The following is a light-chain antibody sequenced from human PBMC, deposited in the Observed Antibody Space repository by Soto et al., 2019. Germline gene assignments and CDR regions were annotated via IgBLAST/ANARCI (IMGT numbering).Light chain of an antibody. CDR3: SSYTSGSTPYV. CDR2: DVS. Sequence: QSALTQPASVSGSPGQSITISCTGTSSDVGGYNYVSWYQQHPGKAPKLMIYDVSNRPSGVSNRFSGSKSGNTASLTISVLQAEDEADYYCSSYTSGSTPYVFGTGTKVTVL. V-gene: IGLV2-14*01. CDR1: SSDVGGYNY. J-gene: IGLJ1*01.